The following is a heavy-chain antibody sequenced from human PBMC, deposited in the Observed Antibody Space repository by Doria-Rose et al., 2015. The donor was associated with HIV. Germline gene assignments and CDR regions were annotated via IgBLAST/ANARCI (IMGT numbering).Heavy chain of an antibody. V-gene: IGHV2-26*01. J-gene: IGHJ4*02. CDR2: IFSDDER. D-gene: IGHD6-13*01. CDR1: GVSLSSPGMG. Sequence: QITLKESGPVLVKPTETLTLTCTVSGVSLSSPGMGVSWIRQPPGKALEWRANIFSDDERSYKTSLKSRLTIYRGTSKSQVVLTMTDMDPVDTATYYCARIKSSRWYHKYYFDFWGQGTLVIVSA. CDR3: ARIKSSRWYHKYYFDF.